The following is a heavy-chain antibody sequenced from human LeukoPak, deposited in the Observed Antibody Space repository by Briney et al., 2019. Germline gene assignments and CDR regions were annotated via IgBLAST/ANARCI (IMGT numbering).Heavy chain of an antibody. CDR2: IKPDGGVQ. Sequence: GGSLRLSCAASGLTFRSYWMSWVRQAPGKGLEWVANIKPDGGVQNYVDSVKGRFTISRDNAANSLYLQMNSLRAEDTAVSYCATTFPYCSGGSCALGGPGTLVTVSS. CDR1: GLTFRSYW. V-gene: IGHV3-7*01. CDR3: ATTFPYCSGGSCAL. D-gene: IGHD2-15*01. J-gene: IGHJ4*02.